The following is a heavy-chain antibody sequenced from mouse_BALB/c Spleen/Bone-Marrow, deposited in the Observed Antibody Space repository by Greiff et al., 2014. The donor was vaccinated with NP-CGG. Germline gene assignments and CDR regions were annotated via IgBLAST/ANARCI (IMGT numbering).Heavy chain of an antibody. CDR2: INPYNGDT. J-gene: IGHJ4*01. V-gene: IGHV1-37*01. CDR3: GRVSYFTTVGAMDY. D-gene: IGHD1-1*01. CDR1: GYSFTGYS. Sequence: VQLQQSGPELVKPGASVKISCKASGYSFTGYSMNWVKQSHGKSLEWIGRINPYNGDTFYNQKFKGKATLTVDKSSSTAHMELLSLTSEDSAVYYCGRVSYFTTVGAMDYWGQGTSVTVSS.